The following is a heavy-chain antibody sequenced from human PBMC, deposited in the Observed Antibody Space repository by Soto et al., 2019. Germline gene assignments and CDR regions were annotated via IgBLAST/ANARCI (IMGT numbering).Heavy chain of an antibody. CDR3: AKVKGEQWLFLFDY. D-gene: IGHD6-19*01. V-gene: IGHV3-23*01. CDR2: ISGSGGST. CDR1: GFTFSSYA. J-gene: IGHJ4*02. Sequence: TGGSLRLSCAASGFTFSSYAMSWVRQAPGKGLEWVSAISGSGGSTYYADSVKGRFTISRDNSKNTLYLQMNSLRAEDTAVYYCAKVKGEQWLFLFDYWGQGTLVTVSS.